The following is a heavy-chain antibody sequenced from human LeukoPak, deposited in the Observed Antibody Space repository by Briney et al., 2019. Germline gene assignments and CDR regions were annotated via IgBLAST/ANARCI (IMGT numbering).Heavy chain of an antibody. CDR1: GYTFTGYY. Sequence: ASVKVSCKASGYTFTGYYMHWVRQAPGQGLEWMGWMNPNSGNTGYAQKFQGRVTMTRNTSISTAYMELSSLRSEDTAVYYCARGNYYDSSGYPWGQGTLVTVSS. CDR3: ARGNYYDSSGYP. CDR2: MNPNSGNT. J-gene: IGHJ5*02. V-gene: IGHV1-8*02. D-gene: IGHD3-22*01.